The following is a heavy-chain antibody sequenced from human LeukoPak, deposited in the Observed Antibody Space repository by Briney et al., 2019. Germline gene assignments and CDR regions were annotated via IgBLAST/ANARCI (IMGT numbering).Heavy chain of an antibody. J-gene: IGHJ4*02. CDR1: GFTFSSYG. Sequence: PGGSLRLSCAASGFTFSSYGMHWVRQAPGKGLEWVAFIRYDGSNKYYADPVKGRFTISRDYSKNTLYLQMDSLRAEDTAVYYCAREEGLVLDYWGQGTLVTVSS. V-gene: IGHV3-30*02. D-gene: IGHD2-8*02. CDR2: IRYDGSNK. CDR3: AREEGLVLDY.